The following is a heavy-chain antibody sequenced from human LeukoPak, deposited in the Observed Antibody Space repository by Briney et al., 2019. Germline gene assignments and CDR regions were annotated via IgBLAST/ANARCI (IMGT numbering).Heavy chain of an antibody. V-gene: IGHV3-53*01. J-gene: IGHJ4*02. D-gene: IGHD6-19*01. Sequence: PGGSLRLSCAASGLTVSSTYMTWVRQAPGKGLEWVSVSYSGGNTYYVDSVKGRFTISRDDPKNMLFLQMNTLRAEDTAVYYCAIQSTSGWSGFDFWGQGTLVTVSS. CDR2: SYSGGNT. CDR1: GLTVSSTY. CDR3: AIQSTSGWSGFDF.